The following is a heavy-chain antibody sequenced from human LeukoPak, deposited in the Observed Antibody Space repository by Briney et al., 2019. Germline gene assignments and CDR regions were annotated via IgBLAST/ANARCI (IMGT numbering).Heavy chain of an antibody. CDR3: ARGVRSSSWYSYYYYYYYMDV. CDR1: GGTFSSYA. V-gene: IGHV1-69*05. D-gene: IGHD6-13*01. CDR2: IIPIFGTA. J-gene: IGHJ6*03. Sequence: ASVTVSCKASGGTFSSYAISWVRQAPGQGLEWMGGIIPIFGTANYAQKFQGRVTITTDESTSTAYMELSSLRSEDTAVYYCARGVRSSSWYSYYYYYYYMDVWGKGTTVTVSS.